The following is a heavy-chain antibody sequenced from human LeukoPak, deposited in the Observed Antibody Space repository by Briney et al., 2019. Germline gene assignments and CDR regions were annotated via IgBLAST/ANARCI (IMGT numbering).Heavy chain of an antibody. CDR3: ARGNDYVWGSYRANAFDI. J-gene: IGHJ3*02. D-gene: IGHD3-16*02. CDR2: IYYSGST. V-gene: IGHV4-59*01. Sequence: SETLSLTCTVSGGSISSYYWSWIRQPPGKGLEWIGYIYYSGSTNYNPSLKGRVTISVDTSKNQFSLKLSSVTAADTAVYYCARGNDYVWGSYRANAFDIWGQGTMVTVSS. CDR1: GGSISSYY.